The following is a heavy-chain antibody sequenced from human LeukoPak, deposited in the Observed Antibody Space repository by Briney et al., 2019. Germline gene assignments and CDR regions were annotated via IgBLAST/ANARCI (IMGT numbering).Heavy chain of an antibody. CDR2: IYYSGST. D-gene: IGHD5-18*01. J-gene: IGHJ3*02. Sequence: SETLSLTCTVSGGSISSYYWSWIRQPPGKGLEWIGYIYYSGSTNYNPSLKSRVTISVDTSKNQFSLELSSVTAADTAVYYCARVVTSYAFDIWGQGTMVTVSS. CDR3: ARVVTSYAFDI. CDR1: GGSISSYY. V-gene: IGHV4-59*01.